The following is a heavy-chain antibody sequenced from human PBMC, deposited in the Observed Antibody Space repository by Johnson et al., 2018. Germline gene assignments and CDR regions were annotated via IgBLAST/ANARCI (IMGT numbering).Heavy chain of an antibody. J-gene: IGHJ4*02. CDR3: ARRRTSGGRSSFDY. V-gene: IGHV4-59*01. CDR2: ISASGRT. CDR1: GGSINTYY. D-gene: IGHD2-2*01. Sequence: QVQLVESGPGLVKPSETLSLTCTVSGGSINTYYWSWIRQPPGKGLEWIGYISASGRTSYNPSLKSRVTISVDTSKNQFYLKLNSVTAADTAVYLCARRRTSGGRSSFDYWGQGILVTVSS.